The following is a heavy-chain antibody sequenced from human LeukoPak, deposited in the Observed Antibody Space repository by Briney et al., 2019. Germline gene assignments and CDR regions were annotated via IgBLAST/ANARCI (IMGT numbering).Heavy chain of an antibody. CDR3: ASPGFGESGDAFDI. Sequence: ASVKVSCKASGYTFTRYDINWVRQATGQGLEWMGWMNPNSGNTGYAQKFQGRVTMTRNTSISTAYMELSSLRSEDTAVYYCASPGFGESGDAFDIWGQXTMXXVSS. V-gene: IGHV1-8*01. CDR1: GYTFTRYD. CDR2: MNPNSGNT. J-gene: IGHJ3*02. D-gene: IGHD3-10*01.